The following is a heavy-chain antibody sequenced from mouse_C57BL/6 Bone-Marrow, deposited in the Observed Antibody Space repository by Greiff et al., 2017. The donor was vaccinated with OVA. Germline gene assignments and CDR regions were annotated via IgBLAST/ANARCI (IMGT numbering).Heavy chain of an antibody. D-gene: IGHD1-1*01. CDR2: IYPGDGDT. Sequence: QVQLQQSGAELVKPGASVKISCKASGYAFSSYWMNWVKQRPGKGLEWIGQIYPGDGDTNYNGKFKGKATLTADKSSSTAYMQLSSLTSEDSAVYFCARRGVLRGYFDVGGTGTTVTVSS. J-gene: IGHJ1*03. CDR3: ARRGVLRGYFDV. CDR1: GYAFSSYW. V-gene: IGHV1-80*01.